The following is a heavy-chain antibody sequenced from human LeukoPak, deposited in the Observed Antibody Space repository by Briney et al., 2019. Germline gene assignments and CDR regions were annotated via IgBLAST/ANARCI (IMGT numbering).Heavy chain of an antibody. CDR2: IYHSGST. CDR1: GYSIRSGYY. V-gene: IGHV4-38-2*01. J-gene: IGHJ3*02. Sequence: SETLSLTXAVSGYSIRSGYYWGWIRQPPGKGLEWIGSIYHSGSTYYNPSLKSRVTISVDTSKNQFSLKLSSVTAADTAVYYCARQDYYDSSVIDAFDIWGQGTMVTVSS. D-gene: IGHD3-22*01. CDR3: ARQDYYDSSVIDAFDI.